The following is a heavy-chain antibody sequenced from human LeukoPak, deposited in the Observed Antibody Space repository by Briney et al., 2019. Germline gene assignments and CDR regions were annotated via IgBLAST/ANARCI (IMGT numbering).Heavy chain of an antibody. CDR3: ARALGSGYYFFDY. D-gene: IGHD3-22*01. CDR2: IYYSGST. J-gene: IGHJ4*02. CDR1: GGSISSGDYY. V-gene: IGHV4-30-4*01. Sequence: SQTLSLTCTVSGGSISSGDYYWSWIRQPPGKGLEWIGYIYYSGSTYYNPSLKSRVTISVDTSKNQFSLKLSSVTAADTAVYYCARALGSGYYFFDYWGQGTLVTVSS.